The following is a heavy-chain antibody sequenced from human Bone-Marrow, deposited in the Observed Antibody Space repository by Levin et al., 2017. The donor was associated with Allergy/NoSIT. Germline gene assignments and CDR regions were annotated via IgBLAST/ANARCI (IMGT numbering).Heavy chain of an antibody. CDR1: GFSLNTNGEA. V-gene: IGHV2-5*02. CDR3: THRRYFKSRLFGGAISPFDF. CDR2: IYWDDDK. D-gene: IGHD3-9*01. J-gene: IGHJ4*02. Sequence: SGPTLVKPTQTLTLTCAVSGFSLNTNGEAVAWVRKAPGKALEWLAHIYWDDDKHYNPSLKNRLAIVKDTSKNQVVLTVTNMAPLDTGTYFCTHRRYFKSRLFGGAISPFDFWGQGVPVTVSS.